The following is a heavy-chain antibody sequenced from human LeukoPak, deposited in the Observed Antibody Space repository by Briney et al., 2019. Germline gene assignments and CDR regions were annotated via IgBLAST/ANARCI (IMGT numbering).Heavy chain of an antibody. CDR2: ISGSGGST. Sequence: GGSLRLSCAASGFTFSSYAMSWVRQAPGKGLEWVSAISGSGGSTYYADSVKGRFTISRDNSKNTLYLQMNSLRAGDTAVYYCAKLDGYSYVRRDYWGQGTLVTVSS. CDR3: AKLDGYSYVRRDY. J-gene: IGHJ4*02. D-gene: IGHD5-18*01. CDR1: GFTFSSYA. V-gene: IGHV3-23*01.